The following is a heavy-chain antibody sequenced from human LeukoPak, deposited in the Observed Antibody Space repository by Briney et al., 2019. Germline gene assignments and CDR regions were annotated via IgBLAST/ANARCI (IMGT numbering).Heavy chain of an antibody. CDR1: GFTFSSYS. V-gene: IGHV3-48*01. J-gene: IGHJ4*02. Sequence: PGGSLRLSCAASGFTFSSYSMNWVRQAPGKGLEWVSYISSSSSTIYYADSVKGRFTISRDNAKNSLYLQMNSLRAEDTAVYYCARDSSPKITMVRGVFGYWGQGTLVTVSS. CDR3: ARDSSPKITMVRGVFGY. CDR2: ISSSSSTI. D-gene: IGHD3-10*01.